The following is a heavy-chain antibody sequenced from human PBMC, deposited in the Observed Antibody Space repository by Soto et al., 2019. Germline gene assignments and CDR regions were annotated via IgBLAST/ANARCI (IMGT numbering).Heavy chain of an antibody. J-gene: IGHJ6*03. CDR2: IYYSGST. D-gene: IGHD3-9*01. CDR3: ARSRVGILTGAYYYYYYMDV. CDR1: GGSISSYY. Sequence: SETLSLTCTVSGGSISSYYWSWIRQPPGKGLEWIGHIYYSGSTNYNPSLKSRVTISVDTSKNQFSLKLSSVTAADTAVYYCARSRVGILTGAYYYYYYMDVWGKGTTVTVS. V-gene: IGHV4-59*01.